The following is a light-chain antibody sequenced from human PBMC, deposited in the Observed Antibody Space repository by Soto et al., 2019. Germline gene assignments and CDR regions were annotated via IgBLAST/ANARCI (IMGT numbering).Light chain of an antibody. V-gene: IGKV2-24*01. CDR3: MQATQYPPYT. Sequence: DIVLTQTPLSSPVTLGQPASISCRSSQSLLHSDGSTYLSWLQQRPGLPPRLLIYKVSNRLSGVPDRFSGSGAATDFALKISRVEAEDVGVYYCMQATQYPPYTFGQGTKLEI. J-gene: IGKJ2*01. CDR2: KVS. CDR1: QSLLHSDGSTY.